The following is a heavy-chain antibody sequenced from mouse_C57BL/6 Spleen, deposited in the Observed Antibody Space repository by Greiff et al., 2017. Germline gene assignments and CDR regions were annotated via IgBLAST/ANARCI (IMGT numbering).Heavy chain of an antibody. Sequence: EVQLQQSGPELVKPGASVKISCKASGYTFTDYYMNWVKQSHGKSLEWIGDINPNNGGTSYNQKFKGKATLTVDKSSSTAYMELRSLTSEDSAVYYGARRTEAMDYWGQGTSVTVSS. J-gene: IGHJ4*01. CDR3: ARRTEAMDY. V-gene: IGHV1-26*01. CDR1: GYTFTDYY. CDR2: INPNNGGT.